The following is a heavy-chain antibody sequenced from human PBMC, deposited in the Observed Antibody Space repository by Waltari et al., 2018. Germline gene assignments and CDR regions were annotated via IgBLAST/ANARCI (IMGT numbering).Heavy chain of an antibody. Sequence: AASGFTFSSYWMSWVRQAPGKGLEWVANIKQDGSEKYYVDSVKGRFTISRDNAKNSLYLQMNSLRAEDTAVYYCARDKAEMATSNYWYFDLWGRGTLVTVSS. J-gene: IGHJ2*01. CDR3: ARDKAEMATSNYWYFDL. CDR2: IKQDGSEK. V-gene: IGHV3-7*01. D-gene: IGHD5-12*01. CDR1: GFTFSSYW.